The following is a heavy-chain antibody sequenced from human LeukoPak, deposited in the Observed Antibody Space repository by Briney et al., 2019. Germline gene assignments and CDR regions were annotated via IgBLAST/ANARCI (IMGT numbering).Heavy chain of an antibody. CDR1: GGSIGSSAYS. CDR3: AREGPHGSGIYYNPLDY. Sequence: SETLSLTCTVSGGSIGSSAYSWGWIRQPPGKGLEWIGSISYTGTTYYNPSLKSRVTISLDTSKNQFSLRLISVTAADTALYYCAREGPHGSGIYYNPLDYWGQGALVIVSS. D-gene: IGHD3-10*01. J-gene: IGHJ4*02. CDR2: ISYTGTT. V-gene: IGHV4-39*02.